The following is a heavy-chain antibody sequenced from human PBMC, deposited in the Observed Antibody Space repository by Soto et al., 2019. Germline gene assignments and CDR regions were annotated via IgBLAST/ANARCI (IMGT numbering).Heavy chain of an antibody. D-gene: IGHD3-3*01. V-gene: IGHV3-11*01. J-gene: IGHJ4*02. CDR2: ISSSGSTI. CDR1: GFTFSDYY. CDR3: ARDLEGYDFWSGYYFPGY. Sequence: GGSLRLSCAASGFTFSDYYMSWIRQAPGKGLGWVSYISSSGSTIYYADSVKGRFTISRDNAKNSLYLQMNSLRAEDTAVYYCARDLEGYDFWSGYYFPGYWGQGTLVTVSS.